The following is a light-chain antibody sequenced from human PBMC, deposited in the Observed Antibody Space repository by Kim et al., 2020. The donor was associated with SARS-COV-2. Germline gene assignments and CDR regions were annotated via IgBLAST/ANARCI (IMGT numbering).Light chain of an antibody. J-gene: IGLJ1*01. CDR2: EVT. CDR1: SIYCGVYGRDTC. V-gene: IGLV2-8*01. CDR3: TTHANHNYI. Sequence: TSSCSAPSIYCGVYGRDTCVSWYHKHPGKAPNSLISEVTKRPSGVPSRFSGSKSGNTASLTVSGLQAEDEADYYCTTHANHNYIFGTGPKVTVL.